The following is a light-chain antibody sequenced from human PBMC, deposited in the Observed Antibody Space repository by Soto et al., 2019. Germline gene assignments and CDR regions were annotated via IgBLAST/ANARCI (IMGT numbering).Light chain of an antibody. CDR1: QSVSTN. CDR2: GAS. Sequence: EIVMTQSPATLSVSPGETVTLSCRASQSVSTNSAWYQQRPGQAPRLLIYGASTRATGIPARFSGSGSGTEFTLTISSLQSEDLAVYYCQQYKDWFSITFGQGTRLEIK. V-gene: IGKV3-15*01. J-gene: IGKJ5*01. CDR3: QQYKDWFSIT.